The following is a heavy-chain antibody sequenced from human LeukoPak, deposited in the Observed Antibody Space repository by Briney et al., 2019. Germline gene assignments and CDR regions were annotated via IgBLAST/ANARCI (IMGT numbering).Heavy chain of an antibody. V-gene: IGHV1-8*01. CDR2: MNPNSGNT. CDR3: ARGDSSSWYEWGSSGKDY. CDR1: GYTFTSYD. Sequence: VSVRVSCKASGYTFTSYDINWVRQATGQGLEWMGWMNPNSGNTGYAQKFQGRVTMTRNTSISTAYMELSSLRSEDTAVYYCARGDSSSWYEWGSSGKDYWGQGTLVTVSS. D-gene: IGHD6-13*01. J-gene: IGHJ4*02.